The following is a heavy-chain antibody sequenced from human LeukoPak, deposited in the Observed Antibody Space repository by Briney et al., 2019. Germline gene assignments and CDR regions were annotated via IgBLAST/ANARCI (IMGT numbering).Heavy chain of an antibody. CDR3: ARDDSGSYLAFDI. J-gene: IGHJ3*02. V-gene: IGHV1-2*02. D-gene: IGHD1-26*01. CDR1: GYTFTGYY. Sequence: ASVKVSCKASGYTFTGYYMHWVRQAPGQGLQWMGWINPNSGGTNYAQKFQGRVTMTRDTSISTAYMELSRLRSDDTAVSYCARDDSGSYLAFDIWGQGTMVTVSS. CDR2: INPNSGGT.